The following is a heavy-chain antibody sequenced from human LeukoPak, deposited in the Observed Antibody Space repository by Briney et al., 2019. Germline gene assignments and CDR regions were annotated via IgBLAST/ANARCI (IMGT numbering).Heavy chain of an antibody. CDR3: ARDYDILTGRYYYYYGMDV. D-gene: IGHD3-9*01. V-gene: IGHV1-69*05. CDR1: GGTFSSYA. Sequence: SVKVSCKASGGTFSSYAISWVRQAPGQGLEWMGGIIPIFGTANYAQKFQGRVTITRDTSASTAYMELSSLRSEDTAVYYCARDYDILTGRYYYYYGMDVWGQGTTVTVSS. J-gene: IGHJ6*02. CDR2: IIPIFGTA.